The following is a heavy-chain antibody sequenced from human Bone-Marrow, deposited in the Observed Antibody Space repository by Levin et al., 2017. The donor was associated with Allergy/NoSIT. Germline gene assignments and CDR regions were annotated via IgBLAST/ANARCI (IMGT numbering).Heavy chain of an antibody. CDR1: GFTFHNFA. J-gene: IGHJ4*02. V-gene: IGHV3-23*01. CDR3: AKEFRFGAYFDY. CDR2: ISASGATT. D-gene: IGHD3-16*01. Sequence: ETLSLTCAASGFTFHNFAVGWVRQAPGKGLDWVSSISASGATTYYADSVKGRFTISRDNSENTLYLQMNSLRADDTALYYCAKEFRFGAYFDYWGQGALVTVSS.